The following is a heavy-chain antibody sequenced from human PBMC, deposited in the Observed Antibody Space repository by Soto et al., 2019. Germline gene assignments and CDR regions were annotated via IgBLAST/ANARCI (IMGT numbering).Heavy chain of an antibody. CDR3: AKDPSSGFAMENYFDY. J-gene: IGHJ4*02. Sequence: EVQLSGSGGGLVQPGGSLRLSCAASGFTFSSYAMSWVRQAPGKGLEWVSAISGSSTSTYYADSVKGRFIISRDNSKTTLYLQMNSLRAEDTAVYYCAKDPSSGFAMENYFDYWCQGTLVTVSS. CDR2: ISGSSTST. D-gene: IGHD3-10*01. V-gene: IGHV3-23*01. CDR1: GFTFSSYA.